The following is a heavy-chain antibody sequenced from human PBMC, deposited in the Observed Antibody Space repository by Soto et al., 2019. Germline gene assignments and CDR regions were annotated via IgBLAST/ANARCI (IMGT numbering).Heavy chain of an antibody. Sequence: QVQLVQSGAEVRKPGSSVKVSCKASGGTFSNSAITWVRQAPGQGLEWVGGIIPIFGSTNYAQKFQGRVTLTADESTTTAYRELSSLTSEDTAVYYCARDGDLRSDFWSGPLGGGWFDPWGQGTLVPVSS. V-gene: IGHV1-69*12. CDR2: IIPIFGST. CDR1: GGTFSNSA. CDR3: ARDGDLRSDFWSGPLGGGWFDP. D-gene: IGHD3-3*01. J-gene: IGHJ5*02.